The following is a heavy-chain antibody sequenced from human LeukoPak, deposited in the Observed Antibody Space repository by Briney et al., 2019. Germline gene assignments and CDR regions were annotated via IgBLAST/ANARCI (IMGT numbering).Heavy chain of an antibody. Sequence: PSETLSLTCTVSGGSISSYYWSWIRQPPGKGLEWIGYIYYSGSTNYNPSLKSRVTISVDTSKNQFSLKLSSVTAADTAVYYCARQGRYFDWNVWGQGTTVIVSS. CDR3: ARQGRYFDWNV. CDR2: IYYSGST. D-gene: IGHD3-9*01. CDR1: GGSISSYY. J-gene: IGHJ6*02. V-gene: IGHV4-59*08.